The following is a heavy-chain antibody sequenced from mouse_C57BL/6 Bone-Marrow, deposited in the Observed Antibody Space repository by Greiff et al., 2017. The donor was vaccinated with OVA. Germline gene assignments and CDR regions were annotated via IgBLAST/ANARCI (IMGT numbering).Heavy chain of an antibody. D-gene: IGHD1-1*01. J-gene: IGHJ3*01. CDR2: IDPSDSYT. CDR3: ARFEVYGSSPAWFAY. V-gene: IGHV1-69*01. Sequence: QVQLKQPGAELVMPGASVKLSCKASGYTFTSYWMHWVKQRPGQGLEWIGEIDPSDSYTNYNQKFKGKSTLTVDKSSSTAYMQLSSLTSEDSAVYYCARFEVYGSSPAWFAYWGQGTLVTVSA. CDR1: GYTFTSYW.